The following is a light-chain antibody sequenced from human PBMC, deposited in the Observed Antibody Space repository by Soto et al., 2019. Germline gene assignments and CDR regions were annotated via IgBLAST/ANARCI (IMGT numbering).Light chain of an antibody. Sequence: DIQMTQSPSSLSASVGDRVTITCRASQTITGSLNWYQQRPGKAPNLLIYNSNSLQSGVPPRFSGSGSGTDFTLNISSLQPEDFATYYCQQTYSTPITFGQGTRLDIK. CDR3: QQTYSTPIT. V-gene: IGKV1-39*01. J-gene: IGKJ5*01. CDR2: NSN. CDR1: QTITGS.